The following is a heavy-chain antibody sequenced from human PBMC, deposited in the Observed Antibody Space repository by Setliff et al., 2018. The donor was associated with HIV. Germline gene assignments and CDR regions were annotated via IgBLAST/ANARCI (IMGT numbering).Heavy chain of an antibody. Sequence: ASVKVSCKASGYTFTSYGISWVRQAPGQGLEWVGWISVYSGETIYAEKFQGRVTITADTSTDTAYMELSSLRSEDTAVYYCATDPLAVAGTGFDPWGQGTLVTVSS. J-gene: IGHJ5*02. CDR1: GYTFTSYG. V-gene: IGHV1-18*01. CDR3: ATDPLAVAGTGFDP. CDR2: ISVYSGET. D-gene: IGHD6-19*01.